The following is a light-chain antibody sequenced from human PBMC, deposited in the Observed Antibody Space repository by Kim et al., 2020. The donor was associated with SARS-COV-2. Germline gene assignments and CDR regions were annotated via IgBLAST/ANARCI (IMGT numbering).Light chain of an antibody. V-gene: IGLV2-14*03. CDR2: DVD. J-gene: IGLJ2*01. CDR1: YNY. Sequence: YNYFSWSQHPPPTPPNLIFFDVDQRPSGVSPRLSASKSGNTASLTISGLQPEDESYYYCSSYTTRSTILFGGGTKVTVL. CDR3: SSYTTRSTIL.